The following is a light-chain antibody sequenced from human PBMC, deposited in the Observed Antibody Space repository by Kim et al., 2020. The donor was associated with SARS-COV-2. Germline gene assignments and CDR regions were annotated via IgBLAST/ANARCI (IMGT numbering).Light chain of an antibody. CDR2: DDH. J-gene: IGLJ2*01. CDR1: YSNIGKNF. Sequence: QSALTQPPSVSAAPGQRVTLSCSGGYSNIGKNFVSWYQHLPGTAPKLLIYDDHKRPSGIPDRFSGSKSGTAATLGITGLQTEDEADYYCGTWDDSLSAGVFGGGTQLTVL. V-gene: IGLV1-51*01. CDR3: GTWDDSLSAGV.